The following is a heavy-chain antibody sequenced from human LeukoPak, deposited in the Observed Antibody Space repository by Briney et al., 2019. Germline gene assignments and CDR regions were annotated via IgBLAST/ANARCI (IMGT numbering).Heavy chain of an antibody. V-gene: IGHV3-66*02. J-gene: IGHJ4*02. Sequence: GGSLRLSCAASGINVSANYMTWIRQAPGKGLEWVSLYGAGAAYYAESVRGRLIISRDNSKNTLFLQMNSLRAEDTAVYYCVSSTGQQLIPYDYWGQGTHVAVSS. CDR1: GINVSANY. CDR2: YGAGAA. CDR3: VSSTGQQLIPYDY. D-gene: IGHD6-13*01.